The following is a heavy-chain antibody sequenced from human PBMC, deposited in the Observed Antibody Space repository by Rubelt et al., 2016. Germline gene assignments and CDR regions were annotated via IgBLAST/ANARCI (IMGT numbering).Heavy chain of an antibody. CDR2: IHPGDSAT. D-gene: IGHD5-12*01. CDR1: GYRFTNYW. CDR3: SRLMGYSTIDY. J-gene: IGHJ4*02. V-gene: IGHV5-51*01. Sequence: EVQLVQSGAEVKKPGESLKISCKGSGYRFTNYWIGWVRQMPGKGLEWMGIIHPGDSATRYSPPCQGQVTTPADKSINTAYLQWSSLKASDTAIYYCSRLMGYSTIDYWGQGTLVTVSS.